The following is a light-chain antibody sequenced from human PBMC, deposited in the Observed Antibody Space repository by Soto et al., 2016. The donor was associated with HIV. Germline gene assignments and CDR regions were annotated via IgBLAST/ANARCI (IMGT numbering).Light chain of an antibody. V-gene: IGLV3-21*03. CDR1: NIGTKS. J-gene: IGLJ2*01. CDR2: DDT. Sequence: SYVLTQPPSVSVAPGKTARITCEGTNIGTKSVHWYRQMAGQAPVLFVHDDTDRPSGIPERVSGSHSGNTASLTISRAEAGDEADYFCQVWDNDHDHPVIFGGGTKLTVL. CDR3: QVWDNDHDHPVI.